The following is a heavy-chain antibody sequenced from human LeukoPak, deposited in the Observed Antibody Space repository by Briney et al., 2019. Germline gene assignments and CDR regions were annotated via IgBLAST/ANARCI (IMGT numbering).Heavy chain of an antibody. D-gene: IGHD3-10*01. CDR3: AKLGYFGSGSSF. J-gene: IGHJ4*02. CDR1: RFTFNNYA. V-gene: IGHV3-23*01. CDR2: LSGSGGNT. Sequence: PGGSLRLSCAASRFTFNNYAMSWVRQAPGKGLEWVSGLSGSGGNTFYADSVKGRSTISRDNSKSTLYLQMNSLRAEDTAVYFCAKLGYFGSGSSFWGQGTLVTVSS.